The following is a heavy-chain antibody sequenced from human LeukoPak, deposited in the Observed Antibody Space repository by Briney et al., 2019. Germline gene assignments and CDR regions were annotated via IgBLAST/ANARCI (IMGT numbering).Heavy chain of an antibody. V-gene: IGHV3-74*01. CDR3: AKLFQEDYGDYPDY. Sequence: GGSLRLSCAASGFTFSSYWMHWVRQAPGKGLVGVSRINSDGRSTNYADSVKGRFTISRDNAKNTLYLQMNSLRAEDTAVYYCAKLFQEDYGDYPDYWGQGTLVTVSS. CDR1: GFTFSSYW. J-gene: IGHJ4*02. D-gene: IGHD4-17*01. CDR2: INSDGRST.